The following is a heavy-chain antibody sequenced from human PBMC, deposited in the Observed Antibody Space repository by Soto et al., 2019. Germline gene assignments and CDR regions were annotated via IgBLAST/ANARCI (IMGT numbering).Heavy chain of an antibody. V-gene: IGHV5-10-1*01. CDR3: ARLTLAQDSSGYFYY. CDR1: GYSFTTYW. D-gene: IGHD3-22*01. CDR2: IDPTDSYT. J-gene: IGHJ4*02. Sequence: GETLKISCQASGYSFTTYWISWVRQMPGKGLECMGRIDPTDSYTDYGPSFEGRVTMSVDRSINTAYLEWSSLKASDSAMYYCARLTLAQDSSGYFYYWGQGTLVTVSS.